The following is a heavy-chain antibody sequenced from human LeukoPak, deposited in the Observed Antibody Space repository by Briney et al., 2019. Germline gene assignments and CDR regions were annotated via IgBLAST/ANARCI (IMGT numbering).Heavy chain of an antibody. V-gene: IGHV4-59*01. J-gene: IGHJ6*03. CDR2: IYYSGST. CDR3: ARASSWTNYCYYYMDV. D-gene: IGHD6-13*01. Sequence: PSETLSLTCTVSGGSISSYYWSWIRQPPGKGLEWIGYIYYSGSTNYNPSLKSRVTISVDTSKNQFSLKLSSVTAADTAVYYCARASSWTNYCYYYMDVWGKGTTVTVSS. CDR1: GGSISSYY.